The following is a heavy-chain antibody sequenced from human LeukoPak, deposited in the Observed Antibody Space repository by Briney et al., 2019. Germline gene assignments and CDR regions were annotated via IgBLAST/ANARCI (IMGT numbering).Heavy chain of an antibody. CDR3: ARRPAAAGTFDI. CDR1: ANSFTSYG. CDR2: ISAYNGNT. V-gene: IGHV1-18*01. Sequence: ASVKVSCKASANSFTSYGFSWVRQAPGQGLEWMGWISAYNGNTNYGQKFQGRVTMTTDTSTTTAYMEMRSLRSDDTAVYYCARRPAAAGTFDIWGQGTMVTVSS. J-gene: IGHJ3*02. D-gene: IGHD6-13*01.